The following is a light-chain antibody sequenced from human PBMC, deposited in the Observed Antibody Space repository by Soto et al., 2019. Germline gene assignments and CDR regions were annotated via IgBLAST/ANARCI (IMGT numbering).Light chain of an antibody. CDR1: QSVRSGY. CDR2: GAS. V-gene: IGKV3-20*01. Sequence: VLTLSPGHPSSPPRERATLSCSSSQSVRSGYFAWYQQKPGQAPRLLIVGASSRATGIPDRFSGGGSGTDFTLTISRLEPEDFALYYCHQYDKSPLTVGGGTKVDIK. J-gene: IGKJ4*01. CDR3: HQYDKSPLT.